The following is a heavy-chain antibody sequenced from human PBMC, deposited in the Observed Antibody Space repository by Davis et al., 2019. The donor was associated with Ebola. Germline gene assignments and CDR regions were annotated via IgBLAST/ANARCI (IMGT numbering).Heavy chain of an antibody. CDR2: ISSSSSYI. J-gene: IGHJ5*02. CDR1: GFTFSSYS. CDR3: ARASVGTSCYGT. Sequence: GESLKISCAASGFTFSSYSMNWVRQAPGKGLEWVSSISSSSSYIYYADSVKGRFTISRDDSKNTVYLQMFSLRADDTAVYYCARASVGTSCYGTWGQGTLVTVSS. D-gene: IGHD2-2*01. V-gene: IGHV3-21*04.